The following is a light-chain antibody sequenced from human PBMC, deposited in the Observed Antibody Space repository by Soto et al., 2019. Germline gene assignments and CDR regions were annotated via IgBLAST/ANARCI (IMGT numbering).Light chain of an antibody. J-gene: IGKJ3*01. CDR2: DAS. Sequence: EIVLTQSPATLSFSPGERATLSCRASQSVSSYLAWYQQKPSQAPRLLIYDASNRATGIPARFSGSGSGTDFTLTISSLEPEDFAVYYCQQRSNWPPLFTFGPGTKVDIK. V-gene: IGKV3-11*01. CDR1: QSVSSY. CDR3: QQRSNWPPLFT.